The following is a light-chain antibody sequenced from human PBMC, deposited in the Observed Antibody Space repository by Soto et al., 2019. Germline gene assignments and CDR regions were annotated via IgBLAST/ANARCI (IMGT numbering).Light chain of an antibody. CDR1: QSVSSSY. Sequence: EIVLTQSPGTLSLTPGERATLSCRASQSVSSSYLAWYQQKPGQAPRLLIYGASSRATGIPDRFSGSGSGTDFTLTISSLQPEDVAIYYCLKYNSAPFTFGQGTRLEI. J-gene: IGKJ5*01. CDR2: GAS. CDR3: LKYNSAPFT. V-gene: IGKV3-20*01.